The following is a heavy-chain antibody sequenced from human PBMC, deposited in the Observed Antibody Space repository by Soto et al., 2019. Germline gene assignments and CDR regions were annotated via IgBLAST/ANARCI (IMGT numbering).Heavy chain of an antibody. CDR3: AREAILYGMDV. CDR1: GGSISSYY. Sequence: SETLSLTCTVSGGSISSYYLSWIRRPPGKGLEWIGYIYYSGSTNYNPSLKSRVTISVDTSKNQFSLKLSSVTAADTAVYYCAREAILYGMDVWGQGTTVTAP. V-gene: IGHV4-59*01. CDR2: IYYSGST. J-gene: IGHJ6*02.